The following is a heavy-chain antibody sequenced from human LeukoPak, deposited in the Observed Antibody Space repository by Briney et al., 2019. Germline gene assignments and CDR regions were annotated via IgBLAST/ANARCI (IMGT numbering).Heavy chain of an antibody. Sequence: GGSLRLSCAASGFSFSSYAVHWVRQAPGKGLEWVTVVSYDGYNKYYADSVKGRFTLSRDNSKNTLYLQMNSLRAEDTAVYYCARGKLTQIDYWGQGTLVTVSS. V-gene: IGHV3-30*04. CDR2: VSYDGYNK. D-gene: IGHD4/OR15-4a*01. J-gene: IGHJ4*02. CDR1: GFSFSSYA. CDR3: ARGKLTQIDY.